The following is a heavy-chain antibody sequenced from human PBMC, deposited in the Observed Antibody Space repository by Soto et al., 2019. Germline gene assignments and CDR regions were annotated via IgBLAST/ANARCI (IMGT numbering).Heavy chain of an antibody. CDR2: ISGSGGST. D-gene: IGHD3-22*01. CDR1: GFTFSSYA. J-gene: IGHJ4*02. Sequence: GGSLRLSCAASGFTFSSYAMSWVRQAPGKGLEWVSAISGSGGSTYYADSVKGRFTISRDNSKNTLYLQMNSLRAEDTAVDYCASLSPAYDSSGYYYDYWGQGTLVTVSS. CDR3: ASLSPAYDSSGYYYDY. V-gene: IGHV3-23*01.